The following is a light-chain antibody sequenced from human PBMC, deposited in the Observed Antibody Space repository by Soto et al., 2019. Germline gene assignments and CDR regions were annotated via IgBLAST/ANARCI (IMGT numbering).Light chain of an antibody. Sequence: EIVLTQSPGTLSLSPGERATLSCRASQSVSSYLAWYQQKPGQAPRLLIYDASTRATGISARFSGSGSGTDFTLTISSLEPEDFAVYYCQQRSNWPVTFGQGTKGEVK. CDR3: QQRSNWPVT. CDR2: DAS. CDR1: QSVSSY. J-gene: IGKJ1*01. V-gene: IGKV3-11*01.